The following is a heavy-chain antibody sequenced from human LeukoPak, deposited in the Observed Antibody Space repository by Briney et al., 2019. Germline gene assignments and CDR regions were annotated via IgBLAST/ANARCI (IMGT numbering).Heavy chain of an antibody. V-gene: IGHV1-2*02. Sequence: ASVKVSCKASGYTFTGYYMHWVRQAPGQGLEWMGWINPNSGGTNYAQKFQGRVTMTGDTSISTAYMELSRLRSDDTAVYYCARDRGEVEMATIGDFDYWGQGTLVTVSS. CDR1: GYTFTGYY. CDR2: INPNSGGT. J-gene: IGHJ4*02. D-gene: IGHD5-24*01. CDR3: ARDRGEVEMATIGDFDY.